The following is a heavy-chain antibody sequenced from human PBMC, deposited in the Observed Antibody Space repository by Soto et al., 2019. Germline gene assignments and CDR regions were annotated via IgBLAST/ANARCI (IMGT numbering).Heavy chain of an antibody. Sequence: QVQLVESGGGVVQPGRSLRLYCAASGFTFSNYGMHWVRQAPGKGLEWVAVVSYDGSNEYYAESVKGRFTISRDNSKNTLYLQMNSLRFEDTAVYYCAKYLGTTGYGAPGHWGQGTLVTVSS. CDR1: GFTFSNYG. V-gene: IGHV3-30*18. CDR3: AKYLGTTGYGAPGH. D-gene: IGHD3-16*01. J-gene: IGHJ4*02. CDR2: VSYDGSNE.